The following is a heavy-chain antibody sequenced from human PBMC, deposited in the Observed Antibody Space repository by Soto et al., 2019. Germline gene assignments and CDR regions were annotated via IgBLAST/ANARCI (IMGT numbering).Heavy chain of an antibody. Sequence: GGSLRLSCAASGFTFSSYDMHWVRQATGKGLEWVSAIGTAGDTYYPGSVKGRFTISRENAKNSLYLQMNSLRAEDTAVYYCARELGIGGYYYGMDVWGQGTTVTVSS. CDR2: IGTAGDT. V-gene: IGHV3-13*01. CDR3: ARELGIGGYYYGMDV. D-gene: IGHD7-27*01. J-gene: IGHJ6*02. CDR1: GFTFSSYD.